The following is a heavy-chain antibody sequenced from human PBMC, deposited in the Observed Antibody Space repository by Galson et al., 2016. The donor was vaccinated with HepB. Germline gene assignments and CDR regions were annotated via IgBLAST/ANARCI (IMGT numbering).Heavy chain of an antibody. CDR2: IANSGST. CDR3: VRDEYNISWYKY. V-gene: IGHV4-39*02. J-gene: IGHJ4*02. CDR1: GDSINIARYF. D-gene: IGHD6-13*01. Sequence: ETLSLTCSVSGDSINIARYFWGWIRQSPTRGLEWIGTIANSGSTYYNPSLRSRVSISVDTSRNQYSLKLNSVTAADTALYYCVRDEYNISWYKYWGQGTLVTVSS.